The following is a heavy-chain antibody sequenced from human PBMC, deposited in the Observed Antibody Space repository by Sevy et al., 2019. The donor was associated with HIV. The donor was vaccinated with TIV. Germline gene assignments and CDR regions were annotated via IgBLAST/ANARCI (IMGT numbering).Heavy chain of an antibody. CDR1: GDSVSGGNYY. Sequence: SETLSLTCTVSGDSVSGGNYYWSWIRQPPGKGLEWIGYSYYSGSTNYNPSLKSRVTISIDTSKNQFSLRLTSVTAADTAVYYCARGLIDYWGQGTLVTVSS. CDR3: ARGLIDY. CDR2: SYYSGST. J-gene: IGHJ4*02. V-gene: IGHV4-61*01.